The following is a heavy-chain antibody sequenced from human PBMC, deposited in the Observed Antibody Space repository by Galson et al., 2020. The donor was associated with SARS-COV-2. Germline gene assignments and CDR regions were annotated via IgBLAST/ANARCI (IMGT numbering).Heavy chain of an antibody. J-gene: IGHJ4*02. V-gene: IGHV1-18*01. CDR2: IGAYNGDT. Sequence: SVKVSCKASGYTFTDHGLNWVRQAPGQGLEWMGWIGAYNGDTHYAPKFQDRVTMTTDTSTTTAYMELRSLRSDDTAVYHCARDAGYRSGSFDSWGQGTLVTVSS. D-gene: IGHD6-19*01. CDR3: ARDAGYRSGSFDS. CDR1: GYTFTDHG.